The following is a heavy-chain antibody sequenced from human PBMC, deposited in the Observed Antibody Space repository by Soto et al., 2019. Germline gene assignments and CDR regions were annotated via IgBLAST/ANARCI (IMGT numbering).Heavy chain of an antibody. J-gene: IGHJ2*01. D-gene: IGHD2-21*01. CDR3: ARVPGYSIGDL. CDR1: GGTFSSYT. V-gene: IGHV1-69*02. Sequence: GASLKVSCKASGGTFSSYTISWVRQAPGQGLEWMGRIIPILGIANYAQKFQGRVTITRDTSASTAYMELSSLRSEDTAVYYCARVPGYSIGDLWGRGTLVTVSS. CDR2: IIPILGIA.